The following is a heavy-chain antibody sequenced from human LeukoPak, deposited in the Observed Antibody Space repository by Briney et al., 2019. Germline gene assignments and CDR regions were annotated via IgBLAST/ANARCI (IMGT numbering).Heavy chain of an antibody. CDR2: ISAYNGNT. CDR3: ARVGDIVVVSAAIYYYGMDV. V-gene: IGHV1-18*01. Sequence: GASLKVSCKASGYTFTSYGISWVRQAPGQGLEWMGWISAYNGNTNYVQKLQGRVTMTTDTSTSTAYMELRSLRSDDTAVYYCARVGDIVVVSAAIYYYGMDVWGQGTTVTVSS. D-gene: IGHD2-2*01. CDR1: GYTFTSYG. J-gene: IGHJ6*02.